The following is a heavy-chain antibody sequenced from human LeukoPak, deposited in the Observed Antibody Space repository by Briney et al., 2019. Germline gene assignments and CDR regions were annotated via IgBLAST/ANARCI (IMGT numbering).Heavy chain of an antibody. Sequence: SETLPLTCAVYGGSFSGYSWSWIRQPPGKGLEWIGYIYHSGSTYYNPSLKSRVTISVDRSKNQFSLKLSSVTAADTAVYYCARAAAAGGWFDPWGQGTLVTVSS. CDR3: ARAAAAGGWFDP. CDR2: IYHSGST. V-gene: IGHV4-30-2*01. J-gene: IGHJ5*02. CDR1: GGSFSGYS. D-gene: IGHD6-13*01.